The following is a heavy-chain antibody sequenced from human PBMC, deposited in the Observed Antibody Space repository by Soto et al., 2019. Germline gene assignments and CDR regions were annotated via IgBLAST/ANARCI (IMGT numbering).Heavy chain of an antibody. CDR2: FDPEDGET. Sequence: ASVKVSCKVSGYTLTELSMHWVRQAPGKGLEWMGGFDPEDGETIYAQKFQGRVTMTEDTSTDTAYMELSSLRSEDTAVYYCATSYYYDRRYYYYGMDVWGQGSTVTVSS. D-gene: IGHD3-22*01. CDR3: ATSYYYDRRYYYYGMDV. CDR1: GYTLTELS. V-gene: IGHV1-24*01. J-gene: IGHJ6*02.